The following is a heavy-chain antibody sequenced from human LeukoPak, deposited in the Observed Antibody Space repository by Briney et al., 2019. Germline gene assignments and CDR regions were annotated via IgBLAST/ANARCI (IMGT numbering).Heavy chain of an antibody. CDR3: ARVQDYDSSGDY. D-gene: IGHD3-22*01. V-gene: IGHV1-69*04. J-gene: IGHJ4*02. Sequence: SVKVSCKASGGTFSSYAISWVRQAPGQGLEWMGRIIPILGIANYAQKFQGRVTITADKSTSTAYMELSSLRSEDTAVYYCARVQDYDSSGDYWGQGTLVTVSS. CDR2: IIPILGIA. CDR1: GGTFSSYA.